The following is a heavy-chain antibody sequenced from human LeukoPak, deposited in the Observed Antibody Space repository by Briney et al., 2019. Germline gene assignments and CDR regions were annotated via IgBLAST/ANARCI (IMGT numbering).Heavy chain of an antibody. D-gene: IGHD1-14*01. CDR2: IYYSGST. CDR1: GGSISSGGYY. Sequence: PLSLTCTVSGGSISSGGYYWSWIRQHPRKGLEWIGYIYYSGSTYYNPSLKSRVTISVDTSKNQFSLKLSSVTAADTAVYYCARDRKGHYMDVWGKGTTVTVSS. V-gene: IGHV4-31*03. CDR3: ARDRKGHYMDV. J-gene: IGHJ6*03.